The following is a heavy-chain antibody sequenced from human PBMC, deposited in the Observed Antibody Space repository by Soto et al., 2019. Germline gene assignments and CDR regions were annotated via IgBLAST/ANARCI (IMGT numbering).Heavy chain of an antibody. V-gene: IGHV4-31*03. D-gene: IGHD2-2*01. J-gene: IGHJ4*02. CDR3: ARGPDVAVDPAATYYFAF. Sequence: QVQLQASGPGLVKPSQTLSLTCTVSGDSINGENYYWSWVRQLPGNGLDWIGYFYNRGDTYCNPSLWGRVAISVDASNNQFSLKLTSVTAAATASYYCARGPDVAVDPAATYYFAFWGQGAQVTVPS. CDR1: GDSINGENYY. CDR2: FYNRGDT.